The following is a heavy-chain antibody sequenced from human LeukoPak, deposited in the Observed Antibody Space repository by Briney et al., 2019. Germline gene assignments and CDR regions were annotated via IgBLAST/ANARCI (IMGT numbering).Heavy chain of an antibody. J-gene: IGHJ4*02. D-gene: IGHD6-19*01. CDR2: ISAYNGNT. V-gene: IGHV1-18*01. CDR3: ARDLGIAVAGTNYFDY. CDR1: GYTFTSYA. Sequence: ASVKVSCKASGYTFTSYAMNWVRQAPGQGLEWMGWISAYNGNTNYAQKLQGRVTMTTDTSTSTAYMELRSLRSDDTAVYYCARDLGIAVAGTNYFDYWGQGTLVTVSS.